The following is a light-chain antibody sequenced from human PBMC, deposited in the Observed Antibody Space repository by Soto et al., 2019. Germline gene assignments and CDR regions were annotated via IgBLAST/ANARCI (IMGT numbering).Light chain of an antibody. CDR2: EVS. V-gene: IGLV2-8*01. J-gene: IGLJ3*02. CDR3: SSYAGNVWV. CDR1: SSDVGGYNY. Sequence: QSVLTQPPSASGSRGQSVTIYCTGTSSDVGGYNYVSWYQQHPGKAPKLMIYEVSKRPSGVPDRFSGSKSGNTASLTVSGLQAEDEADYYCSSYAGNVWVFGGGTKLTVL.